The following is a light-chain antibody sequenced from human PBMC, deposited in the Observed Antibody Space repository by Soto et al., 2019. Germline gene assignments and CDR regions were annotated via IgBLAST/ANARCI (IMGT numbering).Light chain of an antibody. CDR1: QNVARNY. CDR2: DAS. Sequence: EIVMTQSPATLSVSPGERATLSCRASQNVARNYLAWYQQRPGQAPRLLIYDASTRATGIPDRFSGSGSGTDFTLTISRLEPEDFAVYFCQQYARSPLAFGGGTKVDI. J-gene: IGKJ4*01. CDR3: QQYARSPLA. V-gene: IGKV3-20*01.